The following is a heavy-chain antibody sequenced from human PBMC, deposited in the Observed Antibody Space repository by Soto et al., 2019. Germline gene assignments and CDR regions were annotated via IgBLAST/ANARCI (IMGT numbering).Heavy chain of an antibody. V-gene: IGHV1-8*01. CDR2: MNPNSGNT. CDR1: GYTFTSYD. Sequence: ASVKVSCKASGYTFTSYDINWVRQATGQGLEWMGWMNPNSGNTGYAQKFQGRVTITADKSTSTAYMELSSLRSEDTAVYYCASGLVVPAANHLYYYYGMDVWGQGTTVTVSS. J-gene: IGHJ6*02. CDR3: ASGLVVPAANHLYYYYGMDV. D-gene: IGHD2-2*01.